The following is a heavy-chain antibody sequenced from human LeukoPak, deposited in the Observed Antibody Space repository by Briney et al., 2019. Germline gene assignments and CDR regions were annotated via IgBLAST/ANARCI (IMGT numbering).Heavy chain of an antibody. J-gene: IGHJ4*02. D-gene: IGHD2-2*01. V-gene: IGHV3-7*04. CDR2: VNPDGNEK. Sequence: GGSLRLSRAASGFIFSSYWMSWVRQAPGKGLEWVAKVNPDGNEKYYVDSVGGRFTISKDNPKNSVYLQMDSLKAEDTAVYYCARGQYQLLWGKGALIIVSS. CDR3: ARGQYQLL. CDR1: GFIFSSYW.